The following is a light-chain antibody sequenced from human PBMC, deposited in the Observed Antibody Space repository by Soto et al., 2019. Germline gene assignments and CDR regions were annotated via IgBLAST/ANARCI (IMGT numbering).Light chain of an antibody. CDR2: TAS. CDR3: QQYNSAWT. J-gene: IGKJ1*01. V-gene: IGKV1-5*03. Sequence: MQRPHSPCTLSAPVGDSVPITFRASQSISTWFAWHQQKPRKAPKLLIYTASNVEGGVPTRCSSSGSGTEFPLTISSQQPDDFATYYYQQYNSAWTFGQGTKVDIK. CDR1: QSISTW.